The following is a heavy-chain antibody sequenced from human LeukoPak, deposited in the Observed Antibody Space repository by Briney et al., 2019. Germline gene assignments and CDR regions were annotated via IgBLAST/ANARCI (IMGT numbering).Heavy chain of an antibody. D-gene: IGHD3-10*01. CDR3: EGGGGSGKGY. V-gene: IGHV3-9*01. J-gene: IGHJ4*02. CDR2: ISWNSGSI. Sequence: GGSLRLSCAASGFTFDDYAMHWVRQAPGKGLEWVSGISWNSGSIGYADSVKGRFTISRDNAKNSLYLQMNSLRAEDTALYYCEGGGGSGKGYWGQGTLFTVSS. CDR1: GFTFDDYA.